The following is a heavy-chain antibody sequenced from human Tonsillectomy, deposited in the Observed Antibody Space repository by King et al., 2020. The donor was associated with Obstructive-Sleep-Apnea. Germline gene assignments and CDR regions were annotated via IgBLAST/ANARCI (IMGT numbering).Heavy chain of an antibody. CDR2: IKQVGSEK. D-gene: IGHD1-26*01. CDR3: ARVVVGAIFDY. Sequence: VQLVESGGGLVQPGGSLRLSCAASGFTFSSYWMSWVRQAPGKGLEWVANIKQVGSEKYYVDSVKGRFTISRDNAKNSLYLQMNSLRAEDTAVYYCARVVVGAIFDYWGQGTLVTVSS. V-gene: IGHV3-7*03. J-gene: IGHJ4*02. CDR1: GFTFSSYW.